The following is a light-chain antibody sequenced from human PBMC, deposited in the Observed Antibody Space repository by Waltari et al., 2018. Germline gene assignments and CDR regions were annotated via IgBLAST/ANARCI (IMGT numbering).Light chain of an antibody. CDR1: QSVSSN. CDR3: QQYNNWPPWT. J-gene: IGKJ1*01. Sequence: EIVMPQPPATLSVSPGVRAALPCRASQSVSSNLAWYQQKPGQAPRLLIYGASTRATGIPARFSGSGSGTEFTLTISSLQSEDFAVYYCQQYNNWPPWTFGQGTKVEIK. CDR2: GAS. V-gene: IGKV3-15*01.